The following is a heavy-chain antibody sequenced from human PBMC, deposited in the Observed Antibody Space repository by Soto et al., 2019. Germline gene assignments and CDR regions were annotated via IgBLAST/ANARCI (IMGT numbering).Heavy chain of an antibody. CDR1: GYTFTGYY. V-gene: IGHV1-2*04. J-gene: IGHJ3*02. CDR2: INPNSGGT. CDR3: ARRGYCSGGPCYSRVPSDDALDI. D-gene: IGHD2-15*01. Sequence: PSVKFSCKASGYTFTGYYMHCVRQAPGQGLEWMGWINPNSGGTNYAQKFQGWVTMTRDTSISTAYMELSRLRSDDTAVYYCARRGYCSGGPCYSRVPSDDALDIWGQGTMVTVSS.